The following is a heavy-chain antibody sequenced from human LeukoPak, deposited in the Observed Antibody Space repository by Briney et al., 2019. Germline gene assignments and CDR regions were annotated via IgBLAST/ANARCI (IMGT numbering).Heavy chain of an antibody. V-gene: IGHV3-23*01. D-gene: IGHD5-24*01. CDR1: GYSISSGYY. CDR2: ISVSGGST. Sequence: PSETLSLTCNVSGYSISSGYYWGWIRQPPGKGLEWVSSISVSGGSTYYADSVKGRFTISRDNSKNTLYLQMNSLRADDTALYYCCFGYNAGYWGQGTLVTVSS. CDR3: CFGYNAGY. J-gene: IGHJ4*02.